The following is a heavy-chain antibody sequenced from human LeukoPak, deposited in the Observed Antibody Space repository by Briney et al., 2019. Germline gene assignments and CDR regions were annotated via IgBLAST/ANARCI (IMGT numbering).Heavy chain of an antibody. V-gene: IGHV1-2*02. D-gene: IGHD3-10*01. CDR1: GYTFTGYY. Sequence: ASVKVSCKASGYTFTGYYMHWVRQAPGQGLEWMGWINPNSGGTNYAQKFQGRVTMTRDASISTAYMELSGLRSDDTAVYYCARASYYYGSGSYYYFDFWGQGTLVTVSS. J-gene: IGHJ4*02. CDR2: INPNSGGT. CDR3: ARASYYYGSGSYYYFDF.